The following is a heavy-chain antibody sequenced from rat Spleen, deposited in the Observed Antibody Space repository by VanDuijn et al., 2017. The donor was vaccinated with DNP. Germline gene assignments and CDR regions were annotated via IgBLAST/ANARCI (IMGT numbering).Heavy chain of an antibody. CDR3: ARRGDGYKYFDK. CDR2: ISVGGGNT. J-gene: IGHJ2*01. V-gene: IGHV5S13*01. Sequence: EVRLVESGGGLVQPGRSLKLSCAVSGFTFSKEAMAWVRQAPTKGLEWVASISVGGGNTYYRYSVKGRFTISRDNAENAQYLQMDSLRSEDTATYYCARRGDGYKYFDKWGQGVMVTVSS. CDR1: GFTFSKEA. D-gene: IGHD4-1*01.